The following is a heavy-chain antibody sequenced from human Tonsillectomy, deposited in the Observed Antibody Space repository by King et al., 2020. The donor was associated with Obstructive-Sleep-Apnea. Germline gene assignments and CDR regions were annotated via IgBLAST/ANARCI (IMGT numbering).Heavy chain of an antibody. D-gene: IGHD3-22*01. V-gene: IGHV4-59*08. CDR1: GGSISNYY. Sequence: QLQESGPGLVKPSETLSLTCTVSGGSISNYYWSWIRQPPGKGLEWIGYISYSGSTNYNPSLKSRVTISVDTSKNQFSLKLSSVTAADTAVYYCARSLDSSGYYYTNYWGQGTLVTVSS. CDR2: ISYSGST. CDR3: ARSLDSSGYYYTNY. J-gene: IGHJ4*02.